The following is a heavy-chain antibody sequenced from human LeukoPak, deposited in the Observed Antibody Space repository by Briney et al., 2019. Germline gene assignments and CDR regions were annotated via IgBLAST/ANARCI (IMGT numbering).Heavy chain of an antibody. D-gene: IGHD3-10*01. J-gene: IGHJ5*02. CDR1: GGSISNYY. CDR3: ARKWFGELLPYRPSNWFDP. CDR2: IYYSGST. Sequence: SETLSLTCTVSGGSISNYYWGWIRQPPGKGLEWIGYIYYSGSTNYNSSLKSRVTISVDTSKNQFSLKLSSVTAADTAVYYRARKWFGELLPYRPSNWFDPWGQGTLVTVSS. V-gene: IGHV4-59*12.